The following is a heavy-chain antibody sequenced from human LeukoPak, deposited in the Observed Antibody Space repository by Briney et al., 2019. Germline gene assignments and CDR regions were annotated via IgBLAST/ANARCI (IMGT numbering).Heavy chain of an antibody. CDR2: ISYDGSNK. Sequence: PGGSLRLSCAASGFTFSSYGMHWVRQAPGKGLEWVAVISYDGSNKYYADSVKGRFTISRDNSKNTLYLQMNSLRAEDTAVYYCAKDRGVEMATIRGFGAFDIWGQGTTVTVSS. J-gene: IGHJ3*02. V-gene: IGHV3-30*18. CDR3: AKDRGVEMATIRGFGAFDI. CDR1: GFTFSSYG. D-gene: IGHD5-24*01.